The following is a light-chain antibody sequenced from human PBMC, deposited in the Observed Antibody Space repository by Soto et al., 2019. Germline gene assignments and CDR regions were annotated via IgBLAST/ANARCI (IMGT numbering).Light chain of an antibody. J-gene: IGKJ1*01. CDR3: LQDYNYPWT. CDR2: AAS. V-gene: IGKV1-6*01. Sequence: AIQMTQSPSSLSASVGDRVTITCRASQDIRNDLGWYQEKPGQSPKLLIYAASNLQSGVPSWFSGSGSGTDFNLSISSLQPEDFATYYCLQDYNYPWTFGQGTKVEI. CDR1: QDIRND.